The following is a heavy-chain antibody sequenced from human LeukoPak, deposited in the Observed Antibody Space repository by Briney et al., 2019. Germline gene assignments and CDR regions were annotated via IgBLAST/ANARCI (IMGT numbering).Heavy chain of an antibody. CDR2: INPNSGGT. CDR1: GYTFTGYY. Sequence: ASVKVSCKASGYTFTGYYMHWVRQAPGQGLEWMGWINPNSGGTNYAQKFQGRVTMTRDTSISTAYMELSRLRSDDTAVYYCARGHGYSSSWGDYWGQGTLVTVSS. CDR3: ARGHGYSSSWGDY. D-gene: IGHD6-13*01. V-gene: IGHV1-2*02. J-gene: IGHJ4*02.